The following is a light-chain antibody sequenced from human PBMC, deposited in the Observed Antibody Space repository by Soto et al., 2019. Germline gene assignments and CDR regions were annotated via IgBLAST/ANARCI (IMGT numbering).Light chain of an antibody. J-gene: IGLJ2*01. CDR1: SSDVGAYNF. Sequence: QSVLTQPASMSGSPGQSITISCTGTSSDVGAYNFVSWYQQHPGKAPKLMISAVSNRPSGVSNRFSASKSGNTASLTISGLQAEDEADYYCSSYTTSLTVIFGGGTKLTVL. CDR3: SSYTTSLTVI. CDR2: AVS. V-gene: IGLV2-14*03.